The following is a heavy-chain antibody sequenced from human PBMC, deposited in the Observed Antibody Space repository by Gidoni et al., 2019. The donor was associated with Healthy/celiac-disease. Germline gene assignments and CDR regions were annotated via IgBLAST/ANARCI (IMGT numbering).Heavy chain of an antibody. Sequence: QVQLVQSGAEVKKPGASVTVSCKASGYTFTSYYMHWVRQAPGQGLEWMGIINPSGGSTSYAQKFQGRVTMTRDTSTSTVYMELSSLRSEDTAVYYCARGGDSSGYYGNDAFDIWGQGTMVTVSS. J-gene: IGHJ3*02. CDR1: GYTFTSYY. D-gene: IGHD3-22*01. V-gene: IGHV1-46*01. CDR2: INPSGGST. CDR3: ARGGDSSGYYGNDAFDI.